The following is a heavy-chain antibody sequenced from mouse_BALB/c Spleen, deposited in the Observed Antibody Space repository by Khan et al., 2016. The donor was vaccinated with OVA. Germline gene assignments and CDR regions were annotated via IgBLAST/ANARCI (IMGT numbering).Heavy chain of an antibody. D-gene: IGHD1-1*01. V-gene: IGHV1-69*02. CDR2: IYPSDSYT. CDR3: TREGTTVDAMDY. Sequence: QVQLQQPGAELVRPGASVKLSCKASGYTFTHYWINWVKQRPGQGLEWIGNIYPSDSYTNYNQKFKDKVTLTVDKSSSTAYIQLSSPTSEDSAVDYCTREGTTVDAMDYWGQGTSVTVSS. J-gene: IGHJ4*01. CDR1: GYTFTHYW.